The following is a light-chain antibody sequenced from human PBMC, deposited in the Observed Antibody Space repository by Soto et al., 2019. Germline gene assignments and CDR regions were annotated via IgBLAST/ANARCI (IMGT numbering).Light chain of an antibody. CDR1: QTVTSSY. J-gene: IGKJ1*01. CDR3: QQYGSSPPT. Sequence: IVLTKCAGTLCCSPGERDTLSCRASQTVTSSYLAWYQQKPGQAPRLLIYGASSRATGIPDRLSGSGSGTDFTLTISRLEPEDFAVYYCQQYGSSPPTFGQGTKV. V-gene: IGKV3-20*01. CDR2: GAS.